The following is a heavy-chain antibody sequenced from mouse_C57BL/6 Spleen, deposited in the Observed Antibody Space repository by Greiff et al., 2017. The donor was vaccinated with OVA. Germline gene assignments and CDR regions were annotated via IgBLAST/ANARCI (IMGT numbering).Heavy chain of an antibody. D-gene: IGHD2-4*01. CDR2: IHPNSGST. CDR1: GYTFTSYC. Sequence: QVQLQQPGAELVKPGASVKLSCKASGYTFTSYCMHWVKQRPGQGLEWIGMIHPNSGSTNYNEKFKSKATLTVDKSSSTAYMQLSSLTSEDSAVYYCARRIYYDDDNDFDYWGQGTTLTVSS. V-gene: IGHV1-64*01. J-gene: IGHJ2*01. CDR3: ARRIYYDDDNDFDY.